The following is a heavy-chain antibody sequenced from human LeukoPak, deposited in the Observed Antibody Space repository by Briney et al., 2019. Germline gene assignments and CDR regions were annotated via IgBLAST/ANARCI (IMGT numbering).Heavy chain of an antibody. Sequence: SETLSLTCTVSGGSISTYYWSWIRQPPGKGLEWIGYIHYSGSIKYNPSLKSRVTISLGTSKNQFSLRLSSVTAADTAVYYCARSVDIAMVTFDYWGQGTLVTVSS. CDR1: GGSISTYY. CDR3: ARSVDIAMVTFDY. CDR2: IHYSGSI. V-gene: IGHV4-59*01. J-gene: IGHJ4*02. D-gene: IGHD5-18*01.